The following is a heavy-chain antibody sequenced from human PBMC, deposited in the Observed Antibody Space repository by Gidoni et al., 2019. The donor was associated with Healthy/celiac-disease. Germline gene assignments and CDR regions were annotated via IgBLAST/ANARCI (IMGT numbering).Heavy chain of an antibody. J-gene: IGHJ4*02. V-gene: IGHV3-23*01. CDR1: GFTFSSYA. Sequence: EVQLLESGGGLVQPGGSLRLSCAASGFTFSSYAMSWVRQAPGKGLEWVSAISGSGGSTYYADSVKGRFTISRDNSKNTLYLQMNSRRAEDTAVYYCAKDVRYSSSAEDYWGQGTLVTVSS. CDR2: ISGSGGST. D-gene: IGHD6-6*01. CDR3: AKDVRYSSSAEDY.